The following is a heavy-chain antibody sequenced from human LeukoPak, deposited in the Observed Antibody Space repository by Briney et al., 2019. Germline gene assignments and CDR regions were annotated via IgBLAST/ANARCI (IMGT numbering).Heavy chain of an antibody. CDR1: GFSFHYYA. V-gene: IGHV3-30-3*01. D-gene: IGHD3-10*01. Sequence: PGGSLRLSCAASGFSFHYYAMHWVRQAPGKGLEWAAVISYDGTNEYYADSVKGRLTISRDNSKNTLYMQMNSLRPEDTAVYYCVRPIDNGSGSYYFPYWGQGTLVTVSS. CDR3: VRPIDNGSGSYYFPY. J-gene: IGHJ4*02. CDR2: ISYDGTNE.